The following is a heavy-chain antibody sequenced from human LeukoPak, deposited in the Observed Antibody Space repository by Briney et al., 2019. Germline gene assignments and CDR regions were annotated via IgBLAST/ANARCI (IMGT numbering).Heavy chain of an antibody. CDR1: GYTLTNFD. Sequence: ASVKVSCKASGYTLTNFDINWVRQAPGQGLEWMGWMNPVSGNAGSAQKFQGRITLTRDTSINTAYMELSSLRSDDTAFYYCARAPMGAAALYWGQGTLVTVSS. CDR3: ARAPMGAAALY. CDR2: MNPVSGNA. J-gene: IGHJ4*02. D-gene: IGHD6-13*01. V-gene: IGHV1-8*01.